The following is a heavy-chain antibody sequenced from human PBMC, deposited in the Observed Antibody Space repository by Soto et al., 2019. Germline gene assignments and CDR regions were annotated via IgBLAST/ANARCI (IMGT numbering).Heavy chain of an antibody. CDR2: IYHSGST. CDR3: ARGYCSSTSCYSDAFDI. J-gene: IGHJ3*02. CDR1: GGSISSGGYC. Sequence: SETLSLTCAVSGGSISSGGYCWSWIRRPPGKGLEWIGYIYHSGSTYYKSSLKSRVTISVDRSKNQFSLKLSSVTAADTAVYYCARGYCSSTSCYSDAFDIWGQGTMVTVSS. D-gene: IGHD2-2*02. V-gene: IGHV4-30-2*01.